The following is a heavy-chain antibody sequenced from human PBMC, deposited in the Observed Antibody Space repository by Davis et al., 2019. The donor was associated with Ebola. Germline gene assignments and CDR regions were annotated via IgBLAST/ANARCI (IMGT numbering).Heavy chain of an antibody. D-gene: IGHD2-15*01. Sequence: PGGSLRLSCAASGFTVSSNYMSWVRQAPGKGLEWVAVIWYDGSNKYYADSVKGRFTISRDNSKNTLYLQMNSLRAEDTAVYYCARGGGPLDYWGQGTLVTVSS. V-gene: IGHV3-33*08. J-gene: IGHJ4*02. CDR1: GFTVSSNY. CDR3: ARGGGPLDY. CDR2: IWYDGSNK.